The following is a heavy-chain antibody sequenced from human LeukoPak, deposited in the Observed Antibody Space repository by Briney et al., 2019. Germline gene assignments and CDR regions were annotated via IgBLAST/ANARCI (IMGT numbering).Heavy chain of an antibody. CDR3: ARRLYCSSTSCYGSFDY. Sequence: NPSETLSLTCTVSGGSISSYYWSWIRQPPGKGLEWIGYIYSSGSTIFNPSLKSRVTKSVDTSKNQFSLKLSSVTAADTGVYYCARRLYCSSTSCYGSFDYWGQGTLVTVSS. V-gene: IGHV4-59*08. D-gene: IGHD2-2*01. CDR2: IYSSGST. J-gene: IGHJ4*02. CDR1: GGSISSYY.